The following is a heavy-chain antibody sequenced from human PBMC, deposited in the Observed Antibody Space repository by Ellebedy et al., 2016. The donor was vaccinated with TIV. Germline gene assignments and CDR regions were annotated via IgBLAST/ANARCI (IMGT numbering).Heavy chain of an antibody. CDR2: IKTDGNET. D-gene: IGHD3-3*01. CDR1: GFTFSNFW. CDR3: VGFGVFNL. J-gene: IGHJ5*02. Sequence: GESLKISCAASGFTFSNFWMNWVRQAPGKGLEWVAHIKTDGNETYYVDSVKGRLTISRENAKNALFLQMDGLRIDDSAVYYCVGFGVFNLWGQGAPVTVSS. V-gene: IGHV3-7*01.